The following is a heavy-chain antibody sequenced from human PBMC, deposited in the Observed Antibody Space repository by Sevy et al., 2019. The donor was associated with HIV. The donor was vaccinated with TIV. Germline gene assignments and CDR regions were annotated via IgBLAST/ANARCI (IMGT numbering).Heavy chain of an antibody. CDR2: MTNSGTTK. J-gene: IGHJ6*02. CDR1: GITFSDHY. V-gene: IGHV3-11*01. CDR3: VRDSPYTSDDHWYFGIDV. D-gene: IGHD3-22*01. Sequence: GGSLRLSCAASGITFSDHYMSWIRQAPGKGLEWVAYMTNSGTTKYYADSVKGRFTISRDNARNSLYLQMNSLTADDAAVYYCVRDSPYTSDDHWYFGIDVWGQGTTVTVSS.